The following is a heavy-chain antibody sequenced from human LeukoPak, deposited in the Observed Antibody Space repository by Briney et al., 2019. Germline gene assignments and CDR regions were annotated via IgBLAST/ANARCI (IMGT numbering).Heavy chain of an antibody. CDR2: MNPNSGNT. CDR3: ARLYCSSTSCHTLHYYYMDV. CDR1: GYSFTSYE. J-gene: IGHJ6*03. V-gene: IGHV1-8*01. Sequence: ASVKVSCKASGYSFTSYEVNWVRQATGQGLEWMGWMNPNSGNTGYAQKFQGRVTMTRNTSISTAYMELSSLRSEDTAVYYCARLYCSSTSCHTLHYYYMDVWGKGTTVTVSS. D-gene: IGHD2-2*02.